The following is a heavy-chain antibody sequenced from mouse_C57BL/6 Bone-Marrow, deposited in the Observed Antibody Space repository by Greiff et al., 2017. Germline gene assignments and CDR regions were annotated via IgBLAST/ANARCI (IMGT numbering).Heavy chain of an antibody. CDR2: IYPGDGDT. D-gene: IGHD1-1*01. V-gene: IGHV1-82*01. CDR1: GYAFSSSW. Sequence: QVQLKQSGPELVKPGASVKISCTASGYAFSSSWMNWVKQRPGKGLEWIGRIYPGDGDTNYNGKFKGKATLTADKSSSTAYMQLSSLTSEDSAVYFFARGNYCGSILWDCDVWGTETADTVS. CDR3: ARGNYCGSILWDCDV. J-gene: IGHJ1*03.